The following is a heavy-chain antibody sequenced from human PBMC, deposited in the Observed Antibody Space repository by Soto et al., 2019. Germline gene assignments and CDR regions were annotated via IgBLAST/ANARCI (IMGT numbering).Heavy chain of an antibody. CDR3: ARRPQDCSGGRCYLYFHH. Sequence: QVQLQESGPGLVKPSQTLSLTCTVSGGSISSGDYYWSWIRQPPGKGLEWIGYIYYSGSTYYNPSLQSRVTISVATSKNQSALKLSSVTAADTAVYYCARRPQDCSGGRCYLYFHHWGQGTLVTVSS. J-gene: IGHJ1*01. CDR1: GGSISSGDYY. CDR2: IYYSGST. D-gene: IGHD2-15*01. V-gene: IGHV4-30-4*01.